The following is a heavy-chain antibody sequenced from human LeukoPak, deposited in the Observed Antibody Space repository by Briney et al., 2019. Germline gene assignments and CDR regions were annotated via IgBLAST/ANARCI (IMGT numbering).Heavy chain of an antibody. Sequence: GGSLRLSCSASGFAFSSYGMHWVRQAPGKGLEWVANISYDGSNKYYADSVKGRFTISRDNSKNTLYLQMNSLRAEDTAVYYCAKDPEPYGDYINWFDPWGQGTLVTVSS. CDR2: ISYDGSNK. D-gene: IGHD4-17*01. CDR3: AKDPEPYGDYINWFDP. V-gene: IGHV3-30*18. J-gene: IGHJ5*02. CDR1: GFAFSSYG.